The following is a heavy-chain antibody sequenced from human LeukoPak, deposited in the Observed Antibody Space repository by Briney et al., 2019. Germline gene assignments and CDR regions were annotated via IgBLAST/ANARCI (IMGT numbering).Heavy chain of an antibody. D-gene: IGHD1-26*01. CDR3: ARDPAATYSGTYYFDY. CDR2: INPNSGGT. Sequence: ASVKVSCKASGYTFTGYYMHWVRQAPGQGLEWIGWINPNSGGTNHAQNFQGRVTMTRDTSISTAYMELSSLRSDDTAVYYCARDPAATYSGTYYFDYWGQGTLVTVSS. V-gene: IGHV1-2*02. J-gene: IGHJ4*02. CDR1: GYTFTGYY.